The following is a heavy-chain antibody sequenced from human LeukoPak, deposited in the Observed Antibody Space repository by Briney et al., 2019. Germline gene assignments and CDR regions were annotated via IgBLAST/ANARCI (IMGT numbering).Heavy chain of an antibody. J-gene: IGHJ4*02. Sequence: GASVKVSCKVSGYTLTELSMHWVRQAPGKGLEWMGGFDPEDGETIYAQKFQGRVTMTEGTSTDTAYMELSSLRSEDTAVYYCATASPNNWNANFDYWGQGTLVTVSS. CDR1: GYTLTELS. V-gene: IGHV1-24*01. CDR3: ATASPNNWNANFDY. D-gene: IGHD1-1*01. CDR2: FDPEDGET.